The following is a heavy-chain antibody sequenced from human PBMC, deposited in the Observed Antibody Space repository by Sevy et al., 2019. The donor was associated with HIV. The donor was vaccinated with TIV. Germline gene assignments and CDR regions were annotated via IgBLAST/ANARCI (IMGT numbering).Heavy chain of an antibody. D-gene: IGHD3-10*01. CDR1: GFTFTNYA. CDR3: AKLPSTVMFREKGY. J-gene: IGHJ4*02. V-gene: IGHV3-23*01. CDR2: ISDSGDTT. Sequence: GGFLRLSCAASGFTFTNYAMNWVRQAPGKGLEWVSGISDSGDTTHYAESVKGRFTISRDNSKNTVSLQMSSLRAEETAIYYCAKLPSTVMFREKGYWGQGTRVTVSS.